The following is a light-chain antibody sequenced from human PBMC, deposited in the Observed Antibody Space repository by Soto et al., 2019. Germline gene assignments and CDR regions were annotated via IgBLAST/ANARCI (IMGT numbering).Light chain of an antibody. J-gene: IGKJ1*01. CDR2: DAS. V-gene: IGKV1-5*01. CDR3: QQYDKYST. Sequence: IQMTQSPSTLSASVGDTVTITCRASQTISVSLAWYQQKPGKAPNLLIYDASTLPGGVPSRFSGSGSGTEFTLTVTSLQPEDFAAYFCQQYDKYSTFGQGTKVDIK. CDR1: QTISVS.